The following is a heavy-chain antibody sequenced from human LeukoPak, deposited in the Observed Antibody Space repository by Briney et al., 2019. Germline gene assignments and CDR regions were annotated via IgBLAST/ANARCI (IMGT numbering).Heavy chain of an antibody. V-gene: IGHV3-23*01. J-gene: IGHJ6*02. Sequence: GGSLRLSCAASGFTFSSYAMSWVRQAPGKGLEWVSAISGSGGSTYYADSVKGRFTISRDNSKNTLYLQMNSLRAEDTAVYYCAKVPRGGHTYYYYGMDVWGQGTTVTVSS. D-gene: IGHD3-16*01. CDR1: GFTFSSYA. CDR3: AKVPRGGHTYYYYGMDV. CDR2: ISGSGGST.